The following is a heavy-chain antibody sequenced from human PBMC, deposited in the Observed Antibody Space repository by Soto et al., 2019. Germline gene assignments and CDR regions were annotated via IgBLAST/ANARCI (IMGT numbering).Heavy chain of an antibody. J-gene: IGHJ4*02. Sequence: EVQLLQSGGGLVQPGGSLRLSCAASGFTFSSYAMNWVRQAPGKGLEWVSTISGSGTNTYHADSVEGRFTISRDNSRNTLYLQVNSLRAEDTAIYYCAKKVLRETTEDYWGHVAEAVDSWGRGTLVTVFS. CDR1: GFTFSSYA. V-gene: IGHV3-23*01. CDR3: AKKVLRETTEDYWGHVAEAVDS. D-gene: IGHD6-19*01. CDR2: ISGSGTNT.